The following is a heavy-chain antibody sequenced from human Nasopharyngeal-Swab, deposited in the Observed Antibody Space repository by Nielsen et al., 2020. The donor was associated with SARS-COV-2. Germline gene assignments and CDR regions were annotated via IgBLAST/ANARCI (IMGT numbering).Heavy chain of an antibody. J-gene: IGHJ4*02. CDR3: AGGRTSGYSYGFYFDY. CDR1: GFTFSSYG. Sequence: GESLKISCAASGFTFSSYGMHWVRQAPGKGLEWVAVIWYDGSNKYYADSVKGRFTISRDNSKNTLYLQMNSLRAEDTAVYYCAGGRTSGYSYGFYFDYWGQGTLVTVSS. V-gene: IGHV3-33*01. CDR2: IWYDGSNK. D-gene: IGHD5-18*01.